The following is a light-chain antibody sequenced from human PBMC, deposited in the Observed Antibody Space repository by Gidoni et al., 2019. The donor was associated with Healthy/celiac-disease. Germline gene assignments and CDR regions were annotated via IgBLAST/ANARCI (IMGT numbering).Light chain of an antibody. Sequence: DIQMTQSPSTLSDSVGDRVTITCRASQSISSWLAWYQQKPGKAPKLLIYKASSLESGVPSRFCGSVSGTAFTFTISRLQPDDVATYYCQQYNSYPWTFXQXTKVEIK. J-gene: IGKJ1*01. CDR2: KAS. V-gene: IGKV1-5*03. CDR3: QQYNSYPWT. CDR1: QSISSW.